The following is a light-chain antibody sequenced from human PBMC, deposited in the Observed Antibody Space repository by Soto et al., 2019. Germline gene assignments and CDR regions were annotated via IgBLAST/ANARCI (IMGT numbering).Light chain of an antibody. CDR1: QSLLHSDGKTY. V-gene: IGKV2D-29*01. J-gene: IGKJ2*02. Sequence: EIVLTQTTLSLSVTPGQQASISCKSSQSLLHSDGKTYLYWYLQRPGQAPHLLIYEVYKRFSGVPARVSCSGSGTDFTLKMSRVEAEDGGVYYCRQREQRCTFGQGTKREI. CDR3: RQREQRCT. CDR2: EVY.